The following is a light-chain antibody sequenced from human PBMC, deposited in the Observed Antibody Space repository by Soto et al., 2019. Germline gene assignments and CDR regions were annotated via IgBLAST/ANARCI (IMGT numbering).Light chain of an antibody. CDR2: KAS. Sequence: DIQMTQSPSTLSASVGDRVTITCRASQSISIWLAWYHQKPGKAPKILIYKASSLESGVPSRFSGSGSGTEFTLTISSLQPDAFATYYCQQYSTYTPRTFGQGTKVEIK. J-gene: IGKJ1*01. V-gene: IGKV1-5*03. CDR1: QSISIW. CDR3: QQYSTYTPRT.